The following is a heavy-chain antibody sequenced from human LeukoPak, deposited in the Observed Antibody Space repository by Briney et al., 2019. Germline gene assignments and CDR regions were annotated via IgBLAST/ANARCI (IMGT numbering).Heavy chain of an antibody. CDR1: GFTFISYD. CDR3: ARGTLGAWGW. J-gene: IGHJ4*02. CDR2: ISSSSNYI. Sequence: PGGSLRLSCAASGFTFISYDMNWVRQAPGKGLEWVSSISSSSNYIHYADSVKGRFTISRDDAKNSLYLQMNSLRAEDTAVYFCARGTLGAWGWWGQGTLVTVSS. D-gene: IGHD6-19*01. V-gene: IGHV3-21*01.